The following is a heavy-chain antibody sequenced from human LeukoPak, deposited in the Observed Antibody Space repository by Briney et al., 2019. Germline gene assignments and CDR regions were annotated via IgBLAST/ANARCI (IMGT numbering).Heavy chain of an antibody. J-gene: IGHJ4*02. CDR3: AREILWFGDSRGDY. CDR2: INPNSGGT. D-gene: IGHD3-10*01. V-gene: IGHV1-2*06. CDR1: GYIFTDYY. Sequence: ASVKVSCKASGYIFTDYYTHWVRQAPGQGLEWMGRINPNSGGTNYAQKFQGRVTMTRDTSISTAYMELSRLRSDDTAVYYCAREILWFGDSRGDYWGQGTLVTVSS.